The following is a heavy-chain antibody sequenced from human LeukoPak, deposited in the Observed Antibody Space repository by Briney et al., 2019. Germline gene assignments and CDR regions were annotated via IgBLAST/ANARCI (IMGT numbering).Heavy chain of an antibody. D-gene: IGHD6-19*01. Sequence: SETLSLTCTVSGGSISSNNYYWGWIRQPPGTGLEWLGSIYYSGSTYYNPSLKSRVIISVDTSKNQFSLKLSSVTAADTAVYYCARLGIAVAGNRAFDIWGQGTMVTVSS. CDR1: GGSISSNNYY. J-gene: IGHJ3*02. CDR2: IYYSGST. CDR3: ARLGIAVAGNRAFDI. V-gene: IGHV4-39*01.